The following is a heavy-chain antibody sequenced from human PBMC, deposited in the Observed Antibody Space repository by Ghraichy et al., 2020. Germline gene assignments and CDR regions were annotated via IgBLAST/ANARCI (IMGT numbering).Heavy chain of an antibody. J-gene: IGHJ6*02. D-gene: IGHD2-2*02. Sequence: SVKVSCKASGGTFSSYAISWVRQAPGQGLEWMGGIIPIFGTANYAQKFQGRVTITADESTSTAYMELSSLRSEDTAVYYCASEPAAISQVDYYYGMDVWGQGTTVTVSS. CDR2: IIPIFGTA. CDR1: GGTFSSYA. CDR3: ASEPAAISQVDYYYGMDV. V-gene: IGHV1-69*13.